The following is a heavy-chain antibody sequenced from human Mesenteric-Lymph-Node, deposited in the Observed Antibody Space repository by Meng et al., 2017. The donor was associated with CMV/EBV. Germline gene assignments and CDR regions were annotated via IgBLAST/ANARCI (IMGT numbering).Heavy chain of an antibody. J-gene: IGHJ5*02. CDR1: GDSITNTNYY. V-gene: IGHV4-39*07. Sequence: SETLSLTCSVSGDSITNTNYYWGWIRQPPGGGLEWIGSIYHDGITYYNPSLKSRLTLSVDSSRNQFSLQVISMTAADTAVYFCARVPVLTFLGGVHLGWFDPWGPGALVTVSS. D-gene: IGHD3-16*01. CDR3: ARVPVLTFLGGVHLGWFDP. CDR2: IYHDGIT.